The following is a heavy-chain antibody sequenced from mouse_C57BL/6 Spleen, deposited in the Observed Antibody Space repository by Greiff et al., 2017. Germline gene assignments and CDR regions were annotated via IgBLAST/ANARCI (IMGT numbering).Heavy chain of an antibody. Sequence: EVQLVESGGGLVKPGGSLKLSCAASGFTFSSYAMPWVRQTPEKRLEWVGTISDGGSYTYYPDNVKGRFTISRDNTKNNLYLPMSHLKSEDTAMYYCARERAQGYYFDYWGQGTTLTVSS. J-gene: IGHJ2*01. V-gene: IGHV5-4*01. D-gene: IGHD3-2*02. CDR1: GFTFSSYA. CDR3: ARERAQGYYFDY. CDR2: ISDGGSYT.